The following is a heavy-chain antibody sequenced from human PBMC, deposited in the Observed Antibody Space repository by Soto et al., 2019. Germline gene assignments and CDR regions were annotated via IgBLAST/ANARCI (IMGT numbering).Heavy chain of an antibody. CDR1: GGSISSSSYY. Sequence: SETLSLTCTVSGGSISSSSYYWGWIRQPPGKGLEWIGSIYYSGSTYYNPSLKSRVTISVDTSKNQFSLKLSSVSAADTAVYYCASVRTTVTIFDYWGQGSLVTVSS. V-gene: IGHV4-39*07. CDR2: IYYSGST. CDR3: ASVRTTVTIFDY. D-gene: IGHD4-17*01. J-gene: IGHJ4*02.